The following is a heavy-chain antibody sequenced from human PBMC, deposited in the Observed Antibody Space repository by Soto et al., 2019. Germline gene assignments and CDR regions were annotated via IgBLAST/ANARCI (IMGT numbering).Heavy chain of an antibody. V-gene: IGHV1-8*01. D-gene: IGHD6-6*01. CDR3: ARRPPESIAACRNYFDY. J-gene: IGHJ4*02. CDR1: GYAFTSYD. Sequence: ASVKVSCKASGYAFTSYDINWVRQATGQGLEWMGWLNPTSGNTGYAEKCQGRGTRTRDTSMSTAYMELSSLRSEDTAVYYCARRPPESIAACRNYFDYWGQGTLVTVPA. CDR2: LNPTSGNT.